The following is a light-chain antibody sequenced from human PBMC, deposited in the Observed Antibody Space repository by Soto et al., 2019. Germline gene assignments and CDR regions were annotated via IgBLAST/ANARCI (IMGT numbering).Light chain of an antibody. V-gene: IGKV3-15*01. CDR1: QSVNSN. CDR3: QQYNNWPYT. CDR2: GAS. Sequence: EIVMTQSPATLSVSPGERAALSCRASQSVNSNFAWYQQKPGQAPRLLIYGASTRATDIPARFSGSRAGTEFTLPISSLQSEDFSVYYCQQYNNWPYTFGQGTELEIK. J-gene: IGKJ2*01.